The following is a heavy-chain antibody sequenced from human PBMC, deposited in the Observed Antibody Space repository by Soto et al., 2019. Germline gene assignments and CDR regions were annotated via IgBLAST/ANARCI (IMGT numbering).Heavy chain of an antibody. CDR1: GFTFSSYA. CDR3: ARDHYYDSSGYYYSLNYYFDY. CDR2: ISYDGSNK. D-gene: IGHD3-22*01. V-gene: IGHV3-30-3*01. J-gene: IGHJ4*02. Sequence: QVQLVESRGGVVQPGRSLRLSCAASGFTFSSYAMHWVRQAPGKGLEWVAVISYDGSNKYYADSVKGRFTISRDNSKNTLYLQMNSLRAEDTAVYYCARDHYYDSSGYYYSLNYYFDYWGQGTLVTVSS.